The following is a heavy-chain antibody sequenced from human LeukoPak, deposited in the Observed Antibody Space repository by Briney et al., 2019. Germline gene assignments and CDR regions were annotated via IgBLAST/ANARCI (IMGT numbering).Heavy chain of an antibody. J-gene: IGHJ6*03. CDR3: ARDSGITMVRGVLYYMDV. CDR2: INPNSGGT. CDR1: GGTFSSYA. D-gene: IGHD3-10*01. Sequence: ASVKVSCKASGGTFSSYAISWVRQAPGQGLEWMGWINPNSGGTNYAQKFQGRVTMTRDTSISTAYMELSRLRSDDTAVYYSARDSGITMVRGVLYYMDVWGKGTTVTVSS. V-gene: IGHV1-2*02.